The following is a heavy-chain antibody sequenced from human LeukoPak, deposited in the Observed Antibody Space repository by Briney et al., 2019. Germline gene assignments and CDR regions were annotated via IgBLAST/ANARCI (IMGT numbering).Heavy chain of an antibody. CDR3: ARAHGLSYFDY. Sequence: PSETLSLTCTVSGGSISSSSYYWGWIRQPPGKGLEWIGSIYYSGSTYYNPSLKSRVTISVDTSKNQFSLKLSSVTAADTAVYYCARAHGLSYFDYWGQGTLVTVSS. CDR1: GGSISSSSYY. D-gene: IGHD3-16*01. J-gene: IGHJ4*02. V-gene: IGHV4-39*01. CDR2: IYYSGST.